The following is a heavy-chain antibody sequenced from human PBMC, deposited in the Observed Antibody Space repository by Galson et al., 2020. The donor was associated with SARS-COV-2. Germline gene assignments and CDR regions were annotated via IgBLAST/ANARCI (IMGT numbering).Heavy chain of an antibody. V-gene: IGHV1-24*01. D-gene: IGHD3-3*01. CDR2: FDPYDGDT. CDR1: GYTLTELS. J-gene: IGHJ5*02. CDR3: ATSTSFGGVGGYDR. Sequence: ASVKVSCKASGYTLTELSINWVRQAPGQGLEWMGWFDPYDGDTIYAQKFQGRVTMTEDTSTDTAYMELSSLRSEDTAVYYCATSTSFGGVGGYDRWGEGKLGTVAS.